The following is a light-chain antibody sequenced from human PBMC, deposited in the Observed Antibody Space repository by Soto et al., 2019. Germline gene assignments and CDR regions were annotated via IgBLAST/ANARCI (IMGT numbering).Light chain of an antibody. CDR2: DAS. Sequence: EIVMTQSPATLSVSPGETATLSCRASQSVRRNLAWYQQKPGKPPRLLIYDASTRATGIPARFSGSGSGADFTLTISSLQSEDFATYYGQHYHSYPYTFGQGTKLEIK. J-gene: IGKJ2*01. V-gene: IGKV3-15*01. CDR1: QSVRRN. CDR3: QHYHSYPYT.